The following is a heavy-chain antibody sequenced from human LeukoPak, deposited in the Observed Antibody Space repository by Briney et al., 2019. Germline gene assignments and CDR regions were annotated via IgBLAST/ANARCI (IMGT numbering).Heavy chain of an antibody. CDR1: GFTFSSYG. J-gene: IGHJ4*02. CDR2: IRYDGSNK. CDR3: ALTNTYDSSGSNDY. Sequence: GGSLRLSCAASGFTFSSYGMHWVRQAPGKGLEWVAFIRYDGSNKYYADSVKGRFTISRDNSKNTLYLQMNSLRAEDTAVYYCALTNTYDSSGSNDYWGQGTLVTVSS. D-gene: IGHD3-22*01. V-gene: IGHV3-30*02.